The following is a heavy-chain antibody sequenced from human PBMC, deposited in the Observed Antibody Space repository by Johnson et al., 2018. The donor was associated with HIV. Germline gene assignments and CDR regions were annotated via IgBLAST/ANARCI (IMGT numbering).Heavy chain of an antibody. D-gene: IGHD1-26*01. Sequence: VQLVESGGGVVQPGGSLRLSCAASGFTFSSYDMHWVRQATGKGLEWVSTIGTAVDTYYPGSVKGRFTISRDNSKNRLFLQMNSLRDEDTAVYYCAKGQEIVGATIMGGAFDIWGQGTMVTVSS. CDR1: GFTFSSYD. CDR2: IGTAVDT. V-gene: IGHV3-13*01. J-gene: IGHJ3*02. CDR3: AKGQEIVGATIMGGAFDI.